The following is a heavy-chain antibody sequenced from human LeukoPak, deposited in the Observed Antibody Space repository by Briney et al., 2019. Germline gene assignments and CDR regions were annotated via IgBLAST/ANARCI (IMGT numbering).Heavy chain of an antibody. J-gene: IGHJ3*02. CDR1: GYIFISYS. D-gene: IGHD6-13*01. CDR3: AREEGAPIAAANI. V-gene: IGHV1-18*01. Sequence: GASVKVSCKASGYIFISYSISWVRQAPGQGLEWMGWISAYNGDTNYVQKFQGRVTMTTDTSTSTAYMELKSLRSDDTAVYYCAREEGAPIAAANIWGLGTKVTVSS. CDR2: ISAYNGDT.